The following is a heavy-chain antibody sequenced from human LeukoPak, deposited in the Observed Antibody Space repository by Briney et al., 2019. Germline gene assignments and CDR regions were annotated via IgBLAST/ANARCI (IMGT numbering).Heavy chain of an antibody. Sequence: GGSLRLSCAASGFTFSSYAMHWVRQAPGKGLEWVAVISYDGSNKYYADSVKGRFTISRDNSKNTLYLQMNSLRAEDTAVYYCARDQGYCSGGSCYPEGYWGQGTLVTVSS. V-gene: IGHV3-30*04. CDR3: ARDQGYCSGGSCYPEGY. CDR1: GFTFSSYA. CDR2: ISYDGSNK. J-gene: IGHJ4*02. D-gene: IGHD2-15*01.